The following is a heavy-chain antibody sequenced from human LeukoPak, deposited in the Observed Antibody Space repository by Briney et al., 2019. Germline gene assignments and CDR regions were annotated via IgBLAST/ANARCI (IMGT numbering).Heavy chain of an antibody. CDR3: AILPYCSSTSCYSVDY. V-gene: IGHV3-21*01. CDR2: ISSSSSYI. CDR1: GFSINNEY. D-gene: IGHD2-2*01. J-gene: IGHJ4*02. Sequence: GGSLRLSCAASGFSINNEYMYWVRQAPGKGLEWVSSISSSSSYIYYADSVKGRFTISRDNAKNSLYLQMNSLRAEDTAVYYCAILPYCSSTSCYSVDYWGQGTLVTVSS.